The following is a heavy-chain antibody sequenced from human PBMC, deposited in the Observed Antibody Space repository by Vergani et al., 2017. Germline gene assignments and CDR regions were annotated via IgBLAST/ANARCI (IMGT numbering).Heavy chain of an antibody. D-gene: IGHD1-1*01. J-gene: IGHJ4*02. CDR3: ARHTTYTDS. CDR1: EYSFGNYW. V-gene: IGHV5-51*01. CDR2: IYPADSDT. Sequence: EVELVQSGPEMSKPGESLKISCKGSEYSFGNYWIGWVRQMPGKGLEWMGIIYPADSDTRYSPSFQGQVTISADKSISTAFLQWDSLKASDTALYYCARHTTYTDSWGQGTLGTVSS.